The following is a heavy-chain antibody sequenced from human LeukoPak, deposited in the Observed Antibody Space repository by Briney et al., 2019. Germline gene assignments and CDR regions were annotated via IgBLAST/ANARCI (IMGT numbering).Heavy chain of an antibody. J-gene: IGHJ5*02. V-gene: IGHV4-59*12. CDR2: INYSGST. D-gene: IGHD6-25*01. Sequence: PSESLSLTCTVSGGSMSSYYWSCIRQPPGKGLEWIGYINYSGSTNYNPSLKSRVTMSLDKSKNQFSLKLTSVTAADTAVYYCAREAAGQWFDPWGQGTLVTVSS. CDR1: GGSMSSYY. CDR3: AREAAGQWFDP.